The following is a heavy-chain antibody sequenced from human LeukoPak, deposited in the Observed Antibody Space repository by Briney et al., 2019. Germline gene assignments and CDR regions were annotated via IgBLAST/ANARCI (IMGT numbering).Heavy chain of an antibody. CDR1: GFTFSDYY. D-gene: IGHD5-18*01. Sequence: GGSLRLSCAASGFTFSDYYMSWIRQAPGKGLEWVSYISSSSSYTNYADSVKGRFIISRDNAKNSLYLQMNSLRAEDTAVYYCARDLSEDTAMGPFDYWGQGTLVTVSS. CDR3: ARDLSEDTAMGPFDY. J-gene: IGHJ4*02. V-gene: IGHV3-11*06. CDR2: ISSSSSYT.